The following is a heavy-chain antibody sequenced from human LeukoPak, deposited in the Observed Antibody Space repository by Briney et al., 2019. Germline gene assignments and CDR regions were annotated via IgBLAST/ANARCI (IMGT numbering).Heavy chain of an antibody. Sequence: GSLRLSCAASGFTFSNTWMSWVRQAPGKGLEWVGRIKSKTDGETTASAAPVKGRFTISRDDSKNTLYLQMNSLKIEDTAVYYCTTRVNAGLDFDYWGQGTLVTVSS. CDR1: GFTFSNTW. V-gene: IGHV3-15*05. CDR3: TTRVNAGLDFDY. CDR2: IKSKTDGETT. D-gene: IGHD6-13*01. J-gene: IGHJ4*02.